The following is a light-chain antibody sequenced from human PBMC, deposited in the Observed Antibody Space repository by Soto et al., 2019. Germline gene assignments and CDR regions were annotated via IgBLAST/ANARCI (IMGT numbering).Light chain of an antibody. V-gene: IGKV1-39*01. CDR1: QNIRTY. CDR3: QQGHSTPYT. J-gene: IGKJ2*01. CDR2: SAS. Sequence: DIEMTQSPYSLSASLGDSVAITCRASQNIRTYLNWYQQKPGRAPKLLIHSASARPGGVPSRFSGSGSGTEFTLTMSGLQPEDFASYYCQQGHSTPYTFGQGTKVDIK.